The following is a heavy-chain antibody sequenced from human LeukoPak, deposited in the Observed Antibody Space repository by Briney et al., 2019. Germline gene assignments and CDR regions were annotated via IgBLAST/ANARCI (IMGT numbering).Heavy chain of an antibody. CDR1: GFTFNSYN. Sequence: GGSLRLSCAASGFTFNSYNMNWVRQAPGKGLEWVSSISSSSSYIYYADSVKGRFTISRDNAKSSLYLQMNSLRAEDTAVYYCARERSYFDYWGQGTLVTVSS. J-gene: IGHJ4*02. CDR2: ISSSSSYI. CDR3: ARERSYFDY. V-gene: IGHV3-21*01.